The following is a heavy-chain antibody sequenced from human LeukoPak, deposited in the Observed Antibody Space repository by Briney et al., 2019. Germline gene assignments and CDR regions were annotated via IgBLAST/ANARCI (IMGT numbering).Heavy chain of an antibody. Sequence: APGQVPCNASGYPFPTYDINCVRPATGQRHEWMGWMNPNTGNTGYAKKFQGRVTVTRNTSICTAYMELSSLRSEDTAVDYCARGLHCSGTSCFYYMDGGGKGTAVAVS. CDR2: MNPNTGNT. D-gene: IGHD2-2*01. V-gene: IGHV1-8*01. CDR3: ARGLHCSGTSCFYYMDG. J-gene: IGHJ6*03. CDR1: GYPFPTYD.